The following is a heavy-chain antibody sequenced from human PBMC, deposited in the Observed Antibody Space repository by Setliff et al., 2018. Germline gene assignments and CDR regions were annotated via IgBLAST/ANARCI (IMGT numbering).Heavy chain of an antibody. CDR3: ARDGAYCSGGSCYSFDY. V-gene: IGHV1-69*13. CDR2: IIPIFGTP. CDR1: GGMSGTYS. Sequence: SVKVSCKASGGMSGTYSISWVRQAPGQGLEWMGAIIPIFGTPNYAQKFQDRVTITAGVSTSTAYMELSSLRSDDTAVYYCARDGAYCSGGSCYSFDYWGQGTPGHRLL. J-gene: IGHJ4*02. D-gene: IGHD2-15*01.